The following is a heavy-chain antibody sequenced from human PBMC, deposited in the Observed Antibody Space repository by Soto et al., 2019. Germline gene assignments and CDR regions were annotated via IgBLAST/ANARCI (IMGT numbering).Heavy chain of an antibody. CDR3: VRAPHFYYGGMDV. CDR1: GFTFSHYA. CDR2: ISYDGTSK. V-gene: IGHV3-30-3*01. Sequence: GGSLRLSCVASGFTFSHYAMHWVRQAPGKGLEWVAVISYDGTSKDYADSVQGRFSLSRDNSMNTLYLQMTSLGTEDTAVYYCVRAPHFYYGGMDVWGQGSKVTVSS. J-gene: IGHJ6*02.